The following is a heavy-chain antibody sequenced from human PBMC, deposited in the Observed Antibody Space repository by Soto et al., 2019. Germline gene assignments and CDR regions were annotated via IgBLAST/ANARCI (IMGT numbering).Heavy chain of an antibody. J-gene: IGHJ4*02. D-gene: IGHD4-4*01. CDR1: GYTFTSYG. Sequence: GASVKVSCKASGYTFTSYGISWVRRAPGQGLEWMGWISAYNGNTNYAQKLQGRVTMTTDTSTSTAYMELRSLRSDDTAVYYCARSRMTTVTSDFDYWGQGTLVTVPQ. CDR3: ARSRMTTVTSDFDY. V-gene: IGHV1-18*04. CDR2: ISAYNGNT.